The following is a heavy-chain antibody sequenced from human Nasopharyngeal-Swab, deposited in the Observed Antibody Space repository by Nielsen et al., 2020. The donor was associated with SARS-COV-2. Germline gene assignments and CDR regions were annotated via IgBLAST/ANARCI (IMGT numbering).Heavy chain of an antibody. J-gene: IGHJ4*02. V-gene: IGHV1-24*01. Sequence: ASVKVSCKVSGYTLTELSMHWVRQAPGKGLEWMGGFDPEDGETIYAQKFQGRVTMTEATSTDTAYMELSSLRSEDTAVYYCATKVAVAGVFPPDYWGQGTLVTVSS. D-gene: IGHD6-19*01. CDR2: FDPEDGET. CDR1: GYTLTELS. CDR3: ATKVAVAGVFPPDY.